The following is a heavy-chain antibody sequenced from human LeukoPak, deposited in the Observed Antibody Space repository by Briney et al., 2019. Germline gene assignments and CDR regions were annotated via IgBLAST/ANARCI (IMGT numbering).Heavy chain of an antibody. CDR2: INHSGST. J-gene: IGHJ5*02. V-gene: IGHV4-34*01. CDR3: ARGPGYCSSTSCYKGWFDP. Sequence: PSETLSLTCAVYGGSFSGYYWSWIRQPPGKGLEWIREINHSGSTNYNPSLKSRVTISVDTSKNQFSLKLSSVTAADTAVYYCARGPGYCSSTSCYKGWFDPWGQGTLVTVSS. D-gene: IGHD2-2*02. CDR1: GGSFSGYY.